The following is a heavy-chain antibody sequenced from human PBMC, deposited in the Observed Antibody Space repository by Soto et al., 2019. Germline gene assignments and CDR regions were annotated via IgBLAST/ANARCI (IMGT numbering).Heavy chain of an antibody. D-gene: IGHD3-16*01. J-gene: IGHJ4*02. V-gene: IGHV3-11*05. CDR1: GFSLSDYF. CDR3: ARFFEERGGFDF. CDR2: ISTSSSYT. Sequence: QVHLVESGGGLVKPGGSLRLSCAASGFSLSDYFMTWIRQAPGKGLEWVSYISTSSSYTNYGDSMEGRFSISRDNAKNSLYLQMNSLRAEDTAVYYCARFFEERGGFDFWGQGTLVTVSS.